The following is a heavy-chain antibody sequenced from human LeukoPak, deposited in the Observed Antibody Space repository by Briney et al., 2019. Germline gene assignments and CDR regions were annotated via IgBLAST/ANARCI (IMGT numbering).Heavy chain of an antibody. D-gene: IGHD4-11*01. CDR2: IIPIFGTA. J-gene: IGHJ4*02. CDR3: ASAPRYNDYSNPFDY. V-gene: IGHV1-69*13. Sequence: SVKVSCKASGGTFSSYAISWVRQAPGQGLEWMGGIIPIFGTANYAQKFHGRVTITADASTSTAYMELSSLRSEDTAVYYCASAPRYNDYSNPFDYWGQGTLVTVSS. CDR1: GGTFSSYA.